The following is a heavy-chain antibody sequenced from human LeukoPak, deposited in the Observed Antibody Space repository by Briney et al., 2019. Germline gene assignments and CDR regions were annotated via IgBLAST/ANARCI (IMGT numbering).Heavy chain of an antibody. Sequence: PGGSLRLSCVASGFTFSSYEMNWVRQAPGKGLEWVSYISSSGSTIYYADSVKGRFTISRDNAKNSLYLQMNSLRAEDTAVYYCARAGYCSSTSCPSAGFYYYYYMDVWGKGTTVTVSS. J-gene: IGHJ6*03. CDR1: GFTFSSYE. V-gene: IGHV3-48*03. CDR3: ARAGYCSSTSCPSAGFYYYYYMDV. D-gene: IGHD2-2*01. CDR2: ISSSGSTI.